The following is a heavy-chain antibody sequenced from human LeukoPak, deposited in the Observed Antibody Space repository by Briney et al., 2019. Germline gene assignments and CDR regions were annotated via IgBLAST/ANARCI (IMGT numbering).Heavy chain of an antibody. V-gene: IGHV4-59*08. D-gene: IGHD6-6*01. CDR3: ARSEYSSSSGHFDY. J-gene: IGHJ4*02. Sequence: SETLSLTCTVSGGSISSYYWSWIRQPPGKGLEWIGYIYFSGSTDYNPSLKSRVTISVDTSKNQFSLKLSSVTAADTAVSYCARSEYSSSSGHFDYWGQGTLVTVSS. CDR1: GGSISSYY. CDR2: IYFSGST.